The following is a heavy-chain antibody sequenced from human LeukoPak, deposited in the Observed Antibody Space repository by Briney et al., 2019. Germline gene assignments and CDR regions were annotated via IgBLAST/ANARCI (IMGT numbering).Heavy chain of an antibody. Sequence: SETLSLTCTVSGGSISSGGYYWSWIRQHPGKGLEWIGSIYYSGSTNYNPSLQGRVTISLDTSRNQFSLKLSSVTAADTAVYYCASGDNDPLFDYWGQGTLVTVSS. CDR1: GGSISSGGYY. J-gene: IGHJ4*02. CDR2: IYYSGST. D-gene: IGHD1-1*01. V-gene: IGHV4-31*03. CDR3: ASGDNDPLFDY.